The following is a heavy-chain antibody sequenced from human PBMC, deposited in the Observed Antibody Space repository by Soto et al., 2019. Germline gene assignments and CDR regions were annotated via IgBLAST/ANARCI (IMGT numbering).Heavy chain of an antibody. CDR2: INSGGSA. J-gene: IGHJ5*02. CDR1: GCSIRSSDYY. CDR3: ARSVFP. Sequence: ASETLYLTCTVSGCSIRSSDYYLGWIRQPPGEGLEWIGNINSGGSAYYYPSLRSRVTISVDTSKNQFSLKLSSVTAADTAIYYCARSVFPWGQGTLVTVSS. V-gene: IGHV4-39*07.